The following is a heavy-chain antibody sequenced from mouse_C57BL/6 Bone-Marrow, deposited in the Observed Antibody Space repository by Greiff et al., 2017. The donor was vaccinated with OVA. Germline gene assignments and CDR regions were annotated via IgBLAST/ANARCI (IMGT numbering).Heavy chain of an antibody. CDR2: ISSGGSYT. CDR1: GFTFSSYG. CDR3: ASLTGYFDY. Sequence: VQLQQSGGDLVKPGGSLKLSCAASGFTFSSYGMSWVHQTPDKRLEWVATISSGGSYTYYPDSVKGRFTISRDNAKNTLYLQMSSLKSEDTAMYYCASLTGYFDYWGQGTTLTVSS. J-gene: IGHJ2*01. D-gene: IGHD4-1*01. V-gene: IGHV5-6*01.